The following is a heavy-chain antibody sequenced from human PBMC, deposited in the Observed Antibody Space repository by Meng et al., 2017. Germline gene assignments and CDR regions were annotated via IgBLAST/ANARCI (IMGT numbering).Heavy chain of an antibody. CDR1: GFTVSSNY. D-gene: IGHD2-15*01. CDR3: ARDQGYLSWPSERFFQH. Sequence: GESLKISCAASGFTVSSNYMSWVRQAPGKGLEWVAVISYDGSNKYYADSVKGRFTISRDNSKNTLYLQMNSLRAEDTAVYYCARDQGYLSWPSERFFQHWGQGTLVTVSS. V-gene: IGHV3-30*03. CDR2: ISYDGSNK. J-gene: IGHJ1*01.